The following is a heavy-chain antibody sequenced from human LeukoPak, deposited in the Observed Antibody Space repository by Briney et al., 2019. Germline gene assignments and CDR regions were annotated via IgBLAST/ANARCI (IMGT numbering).Heavy chain of an antibody. J-gene: IGHJ5*02. CDR1: GYTFTSYY. V-gene: IGHV1-46*01. CDR3: ARDNRIVVVPAITGENWFDP. CDR2: INPSGGST. Sequence: ASVKVSCKTSGYTFTSYYMHWVRQAPGQGLEWMGIINPSGGSTSYALKFQDRVIMTRDTSTSTVYMELSSLRAEDTAVYYCARDNRIVVVPAITGENWFDPWGQGTLVTVSS. D-gene: IGHD2-2*01.